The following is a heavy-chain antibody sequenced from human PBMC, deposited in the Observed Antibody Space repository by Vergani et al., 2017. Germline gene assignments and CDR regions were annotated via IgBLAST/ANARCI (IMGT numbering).Heavy chain of an antibody. CDR2: IYYSGNT. Sequence: QVQLQESGPGLVKPSETLFLTCTVSADSISSGSYYWGWIRQPPGKGLEWIGSIYYSGNTYYNPSLKSRVTISVDTSKNHFSLKLNSVTAAHTAVYYCARHLRWELLSAFDIWGQGTMVTVSS. D-gene: IGHD1-26*01. CDR1: ADSISSGSYY. V-gene: IGHV4-39*01. CDR3: ARHLRWELLSAFDI. J-gene: IGHJ3*02.